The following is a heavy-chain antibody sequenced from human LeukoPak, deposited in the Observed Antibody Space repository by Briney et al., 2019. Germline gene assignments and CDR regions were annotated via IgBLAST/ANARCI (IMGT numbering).Heavy chain of an antibody. CDR1: GGSISSHY. Sequence: PSETLSLTCSVSGGSISSHYWSWMWQPPGKGLEWIGYIYYTGSTDYNPSLKSRVTISVDTSKNQLSLKLSSVTAADAAVYYCARSDGAGATDYWGQGTLVTVSS. CDR3: ARSDGAGATDY. CDR2: IYYTGST. D-gene: IGHD1-26*01. V-gene: IGHV4-59*11. J-gene: IGHJ4*02.